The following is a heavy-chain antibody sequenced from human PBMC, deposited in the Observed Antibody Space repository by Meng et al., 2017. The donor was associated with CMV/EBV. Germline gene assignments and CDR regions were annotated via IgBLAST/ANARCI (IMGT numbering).Heavy chain of an antibody. J-gene: IGHJ4*02. CDR2: INYSGTT. D-gene: IGHD2-2*01. CDR1: GGSLSGYY. CDR3: ARGNCSSTNCPEGY. V-gene: IGHV4-34*01. Sequence: SETLSLTCAVYGGSLSGYYWSWIRQPPGKGLEWIGEINYSGTTNHNPSLKSRVTISLDSSKNQFSLNLNSVTAADTAVYYCARGNCSSTNCPEGYWGQGTLVTVSS.